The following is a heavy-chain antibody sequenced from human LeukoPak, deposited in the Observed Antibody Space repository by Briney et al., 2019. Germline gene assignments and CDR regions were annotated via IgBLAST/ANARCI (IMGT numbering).Heavy chain of an antibody. Sequence: GESLKISCKGPGYSFTNYWIGWVRQMPGKGLEWMGIIYPGDSDTRYSPSFQGQVTISADKSISTAYLQWSSLKASDTAMYYCARRASGSYYYYFMDVWGKGTTVTVSS. CDR2: IYPGDSDT. J-gene: IGHJ6*03. D-gene: IGHD1-26*01. CDR1: GYSFTNYW. CDR3: ARRASGSYYYYFMDV. V-gene: IGHV5-51*01.